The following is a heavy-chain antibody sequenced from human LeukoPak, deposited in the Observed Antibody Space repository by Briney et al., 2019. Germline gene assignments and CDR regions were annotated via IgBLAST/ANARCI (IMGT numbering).Heavy chain of an antibody. V-gene: IGHV3-15*07. CDR2: IKSTVDGGTT. D-gene: IGHD2-15*01. CDR3: TTGGTVMVADTRAFDI. Sequence: PGGSLRLSCAASGFTFSNAWMNWVRQAPGKGLEWVGRIKSTVDGGTTDYAAPVKGRFTVSRDDSKKTLYLQMNSLKIEDTAVYYCTTGGTVMVADTRAFDIWGQGTMVTVSS. CDR1: GFTFSNAW. J-gene: IGHJ3*02.